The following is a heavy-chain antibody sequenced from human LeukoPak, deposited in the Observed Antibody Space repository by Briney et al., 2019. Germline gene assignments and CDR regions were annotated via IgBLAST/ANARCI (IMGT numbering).Heavy chain of an antibody. J-gene: IGHJ3*01. CDR3: AKDGVPSRITTH. CDR2: ISGSGGST. Sequence: PGGSLRLSCAASGFTFSSYAMSWVRQAPGKGLEWVSAISGSGGSTYYADSVKGRLTISRDNSKNTLYLQMNSLRAEDTAVYYCAKDGVPSRITTHWGQGTMVTVSS. D-gene: IGHD3-3*01. CDR1: GFTFSSYA. V-gene: IGHV3-23*01.